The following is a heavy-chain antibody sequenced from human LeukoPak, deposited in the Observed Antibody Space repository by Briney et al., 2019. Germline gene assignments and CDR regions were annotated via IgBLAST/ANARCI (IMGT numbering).Heavy chain of an antibody. CDR3: AKCYGDYIRYFDY. J-gene: IGHJ4*02. CDR2: IYSDGNT. CDR1: GFTVSTNY. V-gene: IGHV3-53*01. Sequence: PGGSLRLSCAASGFTVSTNYMTWVRQAPGKGLEWVSLIYSDGNTYYTDSVKGRFTISRDKSKNTLYLQMNSLRAEDTAMYYCAKCYGDYIRYFDYWGQGTLVTVSS. D-gene: IGHD4-17*01.